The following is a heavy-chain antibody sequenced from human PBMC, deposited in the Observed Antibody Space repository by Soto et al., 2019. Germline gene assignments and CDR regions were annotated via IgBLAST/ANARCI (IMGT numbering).Heavy chain of an antibody. CDR3: VRGRVNYYFWSGYYTDGMDV. D-gene: IGHD3-3*01. V-gene: IGHV1-3*01. Sequence: QVQLVQSGAEVKKPGASVKVSCKASGYTFTSYAMHWVRQAPGQRLEWMGWINAGNGNTKYSQKFQGRVTITRDTSASTAYMELSSLRSEDTAVYYCVRGRVNYYFWSGYYTDGMDVWGQGTTVTVSS. CDR2: INAGNGNT. CDR1: GYTFTSYA. J-gene: IGHJ6*02.